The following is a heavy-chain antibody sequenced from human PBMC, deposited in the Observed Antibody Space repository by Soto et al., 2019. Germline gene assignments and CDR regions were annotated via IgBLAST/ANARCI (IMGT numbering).Heavy chain of an antibody. CDR2: ISSSSSYT. CDR3: ARGSVGSGYYYYYYYGMDV. CDR1: GFTFSDYY. V-gene: IGHV3-11*06. J-gene: IGHJ6*02. Sequence: GGSLRLSCAASGFTFSDYYMSWIRQAPGKGLEWVSYISSSSSYTNYADSVKGRFTISRDNAKNSLYLQMSSLRAEDTAVYYCARGSVGSGYYYYYYYGMDVWGQGTTVTVSS. D-gene: IGHD3-3*01.